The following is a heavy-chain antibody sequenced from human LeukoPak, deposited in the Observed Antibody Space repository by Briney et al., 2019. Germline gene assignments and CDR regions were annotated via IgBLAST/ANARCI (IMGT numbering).Heavy chain of an antibody. Sequence: GASVKVSCKASGYTFTGYYMHWVRQAPGQGLEWMGWINPNSGGTNYAQKFQGRVTMTRDTSISTAYMELSRLRSDDTAVYYCARVRRGAVAGTDYWGQGTLVTVSS. V-gene: IGHV1-2*02. CDR3: ARVRRGAVAGTDY. CDR2: INPNSGGT. CDR1: GYTFTGYY. D-gene: IGHD6-19*01. J-gene: IGHJ4*02.